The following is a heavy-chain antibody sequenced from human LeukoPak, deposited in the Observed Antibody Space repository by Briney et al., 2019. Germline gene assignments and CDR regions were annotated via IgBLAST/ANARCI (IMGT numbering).Heavy chain of an antibody. D-gene: IGHD3-22*01. J-gene: IGHJ4*02. Sequence: PSETLSLACTVSGGSISSSSYYWGWIRQPPGKGLEWIGSIYYSGSTYYNPSLKSRVTISVDTSKNQFSLKLSSVTAADTAVYYCASRVRYYDSSGFFSWGQGTLVTVSS. V-gene: IGHV4-39*01. CDR1: GGSISSSSYY. CDR3: ASRVRYYDSSGFFS. CDR2: IYYSGST.